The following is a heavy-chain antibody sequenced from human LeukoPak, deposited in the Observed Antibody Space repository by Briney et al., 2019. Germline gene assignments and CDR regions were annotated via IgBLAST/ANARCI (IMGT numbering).Heavy chain of an antibody. CDR3: ARDERRDGYVNAFDI. CDR1: GGSFSGYY. CDR2: INHSGTT. D-gene: IGHD5-24*01. J-gene: IGHJ3*02. Sequence: SETLSLTCAVYGGSFSGYYWTWIRQPPGKGLEWIGEINHSGTTKYNPSLESRVTISVDTSKNQFSLKLSSVTAADTAVYYCARDERRDGYVNAFDIWGQGTMVTVSS. V-gene: IGHV4-34*01.